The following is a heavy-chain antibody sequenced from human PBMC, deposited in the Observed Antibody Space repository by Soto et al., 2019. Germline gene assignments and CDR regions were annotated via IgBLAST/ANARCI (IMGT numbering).Heavy chain of an antibody. V-gene: IGHV3-73*02. Sequence: EVQLVESGGGLVQPGGSLKLSCAASGFAFSDSAMHWVRQASGKGLEWIGRIRGKRGNDGTAYAASVKGRFTISRDDSKTTTHLQMNSLKIEDTAVYYCTRRRDWPAVDPLDYWGQGTLVTVSS. CDR1: GFAFSDSA. CDR2: IRGKRGNDGT. CDR3: TRRRDWPAVDPLDY. J-gene: IGHJ4*02. D-gene: IGHD2-2*01.